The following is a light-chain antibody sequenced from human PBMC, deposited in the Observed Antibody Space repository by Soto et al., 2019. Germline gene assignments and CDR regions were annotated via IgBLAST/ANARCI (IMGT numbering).Light chain of an antibody. Sequence: DIHMTQSPSTLSASVGDRVTITCRASQSISSWLAWYQQKPGKAPKLLIYDASSLESGVPSRFSGSGSGTEFTLTISSLQPDDFATYYCQQYNSSSLTFGGGTKVDIK. V-gene: IGKV1-5*01. CDR1: QSISSW. CDR2: DAS. J-gene: IGKJ4*01. CDR3: QQYNSSSLT.